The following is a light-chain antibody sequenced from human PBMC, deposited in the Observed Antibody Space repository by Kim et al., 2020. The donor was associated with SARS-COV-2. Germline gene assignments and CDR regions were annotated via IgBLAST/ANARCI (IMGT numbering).Light chain of an antibody. Sequence: GQSITISCTGTSSDVGGYNYVSWYQQHPGKAPKVLIYDVSERPSGISSRFSGSKSGKTASLTISGLQAEDEAYYYCSSYATGSTWVFGVGTKVTVL. CDR3: SSYATGSTWV. CDR1: SSDVGGYNY. V-gene: IGLV2-14*03. J-gene: IGLJ3*02. CDR2: DVS.